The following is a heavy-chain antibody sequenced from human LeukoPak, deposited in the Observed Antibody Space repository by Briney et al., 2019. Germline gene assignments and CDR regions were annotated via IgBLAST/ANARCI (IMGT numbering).Heavy chain of an antibody. D-gene: IGHD1-26*01. CDR1: GYSFTVYY. CDR2: LNPNSGGT. Sequence: ASVKVPCKASGYSFTVYYIHWMRQAPGQGLEWMGWLNPNSGGTNYAQKFQGRVTMTRDTSITTAYMELSSLTSDDTAVYYCARDRSGSQSNYFDYWGQGTLVTVSS. V-gene: IGHV1-2*02. CDR3: ARDRSGSQSNYFDY. J-gene: IGHJ4*02.